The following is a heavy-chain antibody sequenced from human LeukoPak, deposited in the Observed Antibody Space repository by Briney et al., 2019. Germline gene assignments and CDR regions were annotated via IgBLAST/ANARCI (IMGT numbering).Heavy chain of an antibody. CDR1: GFTFDDYT. J-gene: IGHJ6*03. D-gene: IGHD2-2*02. V-gene: IGHV3-43*01. CDR2: ISWDGGST. CDR3: ARDLLGYNYHYMDV. Sequence: PGGSLRLSYSASGFTFDDYTMHWVRQAPGKGLEWVSFISWDGGSTYYADSVKGRFTISRDNAKHSLYLQMNSLRAEDTAVYYCARDLLGYNYHYMDVWGKGTTVTVSS.